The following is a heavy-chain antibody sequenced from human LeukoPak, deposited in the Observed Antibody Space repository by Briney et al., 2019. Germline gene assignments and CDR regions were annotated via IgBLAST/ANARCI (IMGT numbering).Heavy chain of an antibody. CDR1: GGSVSSDSYY. V-gene: IGHV4-61*03. D-gene: IGHD3-10*01. Sequence: KPSETLSLTCAVSGGSVSSDSYYWSWIRQPPGKGLEWIGHIYYSGGTNYNPSLKSRLTISVDMSKNHFSLKLRSVTAADTAVYYCARNYFGSGIHDYWGQGTLVTVSS. CDR3: ARNYFGSGIHDY. J-gene: IGHJ4*02. CDR2: IYYSGGT.